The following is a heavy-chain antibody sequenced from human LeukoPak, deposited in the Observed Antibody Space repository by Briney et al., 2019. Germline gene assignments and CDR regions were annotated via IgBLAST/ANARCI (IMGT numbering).Heavy chain of an antibody. V-gene: IGHV3-20*04. J-gene: IGHJ4*02. D-gene: IGHD6-13*01. CDR3: ARSTAADAEYYFDY. CDR2: INWNGGST. Sequence: GGSLRLSCAASGFTFDDYGMSWVRPAPGKGLEWVSGINWNGGSTGYADSVKGRFTISRDNAKNSLYLQMNSLRAEDTALYYCARSTAADAEYYFDYWGQGTLVTVSS. CDR1: GFTFDDYG.